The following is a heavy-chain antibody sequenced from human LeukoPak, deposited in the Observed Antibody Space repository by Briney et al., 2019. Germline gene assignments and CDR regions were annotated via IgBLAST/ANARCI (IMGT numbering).Heavy chain of an antibody. CDR3: ASEGGSSSWSYYYMDV. CDR2: IIPIFGTA. V-gene: IGHV1-69*06. CDR1: GGTFSSYA. J-gene: IGHJ6*03. Sequence: ASVKVSCKASGGTFSSYAISWVRQAPGQGLEWMGGIIPIFGTANYAQKFQGRVTITADKSTSTAYMELSSLRSEDTAVYYCASEGGSSSWSYYYMDVWGKGTTVTVSS. D-gene: IGHD6-6*01.